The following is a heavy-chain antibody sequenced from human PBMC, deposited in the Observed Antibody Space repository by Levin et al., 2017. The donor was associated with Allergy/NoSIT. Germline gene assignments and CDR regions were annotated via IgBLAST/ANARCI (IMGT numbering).Heavy chain of an antibody. V-gene: IGHV3-53*01. CDR3: ARDSGGQHHGNDG. Sequence: SGGSLRLSCAASGFSVSNNYMSWVRQAPGKGLEWVSLVYSAGSTVYADSVKGRFTISRDNSKNTLYLQMNSLRAEDTAVYYCARDSGGQHHGNDGWGQGTLVTVSS. D-gene: IGHD1-1*01. CDR1: GFSVSNNY. J-gene: IGHJ4*02. CDR2: VYSAGST.